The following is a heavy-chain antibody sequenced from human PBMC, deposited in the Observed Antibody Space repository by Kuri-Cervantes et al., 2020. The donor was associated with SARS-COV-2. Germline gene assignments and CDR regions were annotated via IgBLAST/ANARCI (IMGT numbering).Heavy chain of an antibody. J-gene: IGHJ5*02. V-gene: IGHV4-34*01. D-gene: IGHD3-10*01. CDR1: GPSFSGFY. CDR3: ARARKYPGAGSYYKLGRGGCFDH. Sequence: LRLSCPVYGPSFSGFYWSWIRQPPGKGLEWIGEINHSGSTNYNPSLKSRVTISVDTSKNQFSLKLSSGTAADTAVYYCARARKYPGAGSYYKLGRGGCFDHWGQGTLVTVSS. CDR2: INHSGST.